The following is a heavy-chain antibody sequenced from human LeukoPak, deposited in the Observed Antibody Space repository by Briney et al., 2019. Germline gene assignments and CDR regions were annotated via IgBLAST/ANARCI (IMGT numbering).Heavy chain of an antibody. CDR2: IYYSGST. D-gene: IGHD6-19*01. J-gene: IGHJ4*02. CDR1: GGSISSYY. CDR3: ARVSGSIAVAGTLDY. Sequence: SETLSLTCTVSGGSISSYYWSWIRQPPGKGLEWLGYIYYSGSTNYNPSPKSRVTISVDTSKNQFSLRLSSVTAADTAVYYCARVSGSIAVAGTLDYWGQGTLVTVSS. V-gene: IGHV4-59*01.